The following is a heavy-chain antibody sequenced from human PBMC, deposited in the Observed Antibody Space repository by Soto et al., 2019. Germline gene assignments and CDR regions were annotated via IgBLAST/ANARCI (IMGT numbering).Heavy chain of an antibody. CDR2: IIPILGIA. D-gene: IGHD6-13*01. CDR3: ARDGEQQLHDY. J-gene: IGHJ4*02. Sequence: QVQLVQSGAEVKKPGSSVKVSCKASGGTFSSYTISWVRQAPGQGLEWMGRIIPILGIANYAQKFQGRVTITADKSTSTAYLELSSLGSEDTAVYYGARDGEQQLHDYWGQGTLVTVSS. V-gene: IGHV1-69*08. CDR1: GGTFSSYT.